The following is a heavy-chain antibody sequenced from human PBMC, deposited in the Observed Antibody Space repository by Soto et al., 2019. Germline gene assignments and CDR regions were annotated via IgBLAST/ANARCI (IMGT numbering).Heavy chain of an antibody. D-gene: IGHD2-2*02. CDR2: MSYDGSNK. CDR1: GFTFSSYA. CDR3: ARDLIVVVPAAIKYYYYYGMDV. V-gene: IGHV3-30-3*01. J-gene: IGHJ6*02. Sequence: VGSLRLSCAASGFTFSSYAMHWVRQAPGKGLEWVAVMSYDGSNKYYADSVKGRFTISRDNSKNTLYLQMNSLRAEDTAVYYCARDLIVVVPAAIKYYYYYGMDVWGQGTTVTVSS.